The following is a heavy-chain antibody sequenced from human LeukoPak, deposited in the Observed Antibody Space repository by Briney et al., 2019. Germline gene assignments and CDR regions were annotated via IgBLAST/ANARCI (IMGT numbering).Heavy chain of an antibody. CDR3: ARGKGIAVSSFDS. CDR2: ISGSGTST. V-gene: IGHV3-23*01. CDR1: GFTYSSYA. J-gene: IGHJ4*02. D-gene: IGHD6-19*01. Sequence: PGGSLRLSCAASGFTYSSYAMSWVRQGPGKGLEWVSGISGSGTSTYYADSVKGRFTISRDNSKNTMSLQMNSLRAEDTALYYCARGKGIAVSSFDSWGQGTLVTVSS.